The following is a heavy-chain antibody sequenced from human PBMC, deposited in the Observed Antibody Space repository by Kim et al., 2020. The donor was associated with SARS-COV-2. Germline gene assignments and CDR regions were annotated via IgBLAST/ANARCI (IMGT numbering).Heavy chain of an antibody. CDR3: ARGDSFRIVVLNYFDY. J-gene: IGHJ4*02. D-gene: IGHD3-22*01. V-gene: IGHV3-30*04. CDR1: GFTFSTYA. Sequence: GGSLRLSCAASGFTFSTYAFHWVRQAPGKGLEWVAFISYDGSSQYYTDSVKGRFTISRDNSKNTLYLQVNSLRAEDTAVYYCARGDSFRIVVLNYFDYWGQGTLVTVSS. CDR2: ISYDGSSQ.